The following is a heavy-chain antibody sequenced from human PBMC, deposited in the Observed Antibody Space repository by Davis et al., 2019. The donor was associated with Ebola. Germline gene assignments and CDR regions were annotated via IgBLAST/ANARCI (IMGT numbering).Heavy chain of an antibody. CDR1: GGSISSYYW. CDR3: VHRFLTTTVDYGMDV. Sequence: TLSLTCTVSGGSISSYYWSWIRPPPGKALEWLSLIYWDNDKRYSPSLTSRLTITKDTSKNQVVLTMTHMDPVDTATYYCVHRFLTTTVDYGMDVWGQGTTVTVSS. CDR2: IYWDNDK. V-gene: IGHV2-5*08. J-gene: IGHJ6*02. D-gene: IGHD1-1*01.